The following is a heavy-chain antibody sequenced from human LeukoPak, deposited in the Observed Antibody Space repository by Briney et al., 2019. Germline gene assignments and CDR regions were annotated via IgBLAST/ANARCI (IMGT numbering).Heavy chain of an antibody. Sequence: PSETLSLTCTVSGGSISSYYWSWIRQPPGKGLEWIGYIYYSGSTNYNPSLKSRVTISVDTSKNQFSLKLSSVTAADTAVYYCARSPHECSGGSCYLSWGQGTLVTVSS. CDR1: GGSISSYY. J-gene: IGHJ4*02. CDR2: IYYSGST. V-gene: IGHV4-59*01. CDR3: ARSPHECSGGSCYLS. D-gene: IGHD2-15*01.